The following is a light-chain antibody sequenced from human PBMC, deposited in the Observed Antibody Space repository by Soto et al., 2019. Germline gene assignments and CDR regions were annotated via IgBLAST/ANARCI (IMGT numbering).Light chain of an antibody. CDR1: QSLTNNY. CDR2: GAS. V-gene: IGKV3-20*01. Sequence: EIVLTQSPGTLSLSPGESATLSCRASQSLTNNYFAWYQQKPGRALRLLIDGASTRATGIPDRFSGSGSGTDFTLTIRRLEPEDVAVYYCQQYEAVVTXGQGTKVDIK. J-gene: IGKJ1*01. CDR3: QQYEAVVT.